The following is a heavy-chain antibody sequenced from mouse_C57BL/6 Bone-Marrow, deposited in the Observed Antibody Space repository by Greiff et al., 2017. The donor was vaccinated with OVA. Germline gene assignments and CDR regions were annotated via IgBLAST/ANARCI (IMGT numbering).Heavy chain of an antibody. V-gene: IGHV1-26*01. CDR2: INPNNGGT. D-gene: IGHD2-3*01. CDR3: AKGEDGYPTWFAY. Sequence: DVKLMESGPELVKPGASVKISCKASGYTFTDYYMNWVKQSHGKSLEWIGDINPNNGGTSYNQKFKGKATLTVDKSSSTAYMELRSLTSEDSAVYYCAKGEDGYPTWFAYWGQGTLVTVSA. CDR1: GYTFTDYY. J-gene: IGHJ3*01.